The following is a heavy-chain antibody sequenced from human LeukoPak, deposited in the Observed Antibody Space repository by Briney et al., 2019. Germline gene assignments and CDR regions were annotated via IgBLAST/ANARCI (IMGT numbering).Heavy chain of an antibody. Sequence: GGSLRLSCAASGFTFSSYEMNWVRQAPGKGLEWVSYISSSGTTIYYADSLEGRFTISRDNAENSVYLQMNSLRAEDTAVYYCARPYYYASGSSYFDYWGQGTLVTVSS. J-gene: IGHJ4*02. D-gene: IGHD3-10*01. V-gene: IGHV3-48*03. CDR2: ISSSGTTI. CDR1: GFTFSSYE. CDR3: ARPYYYASGSSYFDY.